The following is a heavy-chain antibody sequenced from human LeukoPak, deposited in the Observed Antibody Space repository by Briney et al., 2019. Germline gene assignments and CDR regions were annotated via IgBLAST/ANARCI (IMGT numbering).Heavy chain of an antibody. CDR2: IYYSGST. D-gene: IGHD6-6*01. CDR3: ARGGAARLHFQN. V-gene: IGHV4-61*08. Sequence: SETLSLTCTVSGGSISSGGYYWSWIRQHPGKGLEWIGYIYYSGSTYYNPSLQSRVSISIDTSKNQFSLNLNSVTAADTAVYYCARGGAARLHFQNWGQGTLVTVSS. J-gene: IGHJ1*01. CDR1: GGSISSGGYY.